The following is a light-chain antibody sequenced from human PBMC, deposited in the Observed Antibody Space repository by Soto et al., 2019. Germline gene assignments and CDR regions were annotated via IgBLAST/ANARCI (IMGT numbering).Light chain of an antibody. CDR1: QSVSSN. J-gene: IGKJ2*01. CDR3: QEYNGAPPYT. Sequence: EIVMTQSPATLSVSPGERATLFCRASQSVSSNLAWYQQKPGQAPRLLIYGASTRATGIPARFIGSGSGTEFPLITISPQSVNAAVSFCQEYNGAPPYTFVQGTKLKIK. V-gene: IGKV3-15*01. CDR2: GAS.